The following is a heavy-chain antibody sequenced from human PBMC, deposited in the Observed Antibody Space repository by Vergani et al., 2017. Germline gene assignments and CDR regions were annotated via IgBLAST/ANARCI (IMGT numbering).Heavy chain of an antibody. J-gene: IGHJ6*03. V-gene: IGHV1-58*01. CDR2: IGVGRGNT. D-gene: IGHD3-16*01. Sequence: QMQLVPSGPEVKKPGTSVKVSCKASGFTFTSSAVQWVRQARGQRLAWIGWIGVGRGNTNYAQKCQERVTITRDMSTSTGYMELSSLRSEDTAVYYCAAGRGLYDYVWGNQYYDDYIDVWGKGTTVTVSS. CDR3: AAGRGLYDYVWGNQYYDDYIDV. CDR1: GFTFTSSA.